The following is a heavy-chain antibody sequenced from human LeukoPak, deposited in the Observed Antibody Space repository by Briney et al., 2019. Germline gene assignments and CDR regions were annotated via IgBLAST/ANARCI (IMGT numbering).Heavy chain of an antibody. D-gene: IGHD4-17*01. CDR3: AREGKGRDYGDYVFDY. Sequence: SETLSLTCTVSGGSISSGDYYWGWIRQPPGKGLEWIGYIYYSGSTYYNPSLKSRVTISVDTSKNQFSLKLSSVTAADTAVYYCAREGKGRDYGDYVFDYWGQGTLVTVSS. V-gene: IGHV4-30-4*01. J-gene: IGHJ4*02. CDR2: IYYSGST. CDR1: GGSISSGDYY.